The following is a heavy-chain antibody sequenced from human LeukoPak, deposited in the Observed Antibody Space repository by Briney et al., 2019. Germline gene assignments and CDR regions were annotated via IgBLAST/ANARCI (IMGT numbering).Heavy chain of an antibody. Sequence: GGSLRLSCAASGFTSNDYTMNWVRQSPGKGLEWVSGISVSDDSTYYADSVKGRFTIARDKYNNVLHLQMNRLRAEDTAVYYCARDRYCVSTNCRYDCWGQGPPVSVSS. CDR2: ISVSDDST. CDR1: GFTSNDYT. J-gene: IGHJ4*02. CDR3: ARDRYCVSTNCRYDC. V-gene: IGHV3-23*01. D-gene: IGHD2-2*01.